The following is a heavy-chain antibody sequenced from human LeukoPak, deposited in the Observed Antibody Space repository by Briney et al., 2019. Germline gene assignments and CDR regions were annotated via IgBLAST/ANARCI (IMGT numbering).Heavy chain of an antibody. Sequence: PGGSLRLSCAASGFTFSSYAMSWVRQAPGKGLEWVSGISGSGGSTYYADSVKGRFTISRDNSKNTLYLQGNSLRAEDTALYYCAKVIGSTWYRYFDFWGQGTQVTVSS. V-gene: IGHV3-23*01. D-gene: IGHD6-13*01. CDR1: GFTFSSYA. CDR2: ISGSGGST. J-gene: IGHJ4*02. CDR3: AKVIGSTWYRYFDF.